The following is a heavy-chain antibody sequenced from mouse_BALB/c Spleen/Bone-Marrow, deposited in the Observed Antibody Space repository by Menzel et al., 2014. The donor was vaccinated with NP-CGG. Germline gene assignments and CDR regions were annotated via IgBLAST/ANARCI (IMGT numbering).Heavy chain of an antibody. CDR3: ARGGYDDAMDY. V-gene: IGHV3-2*02. J-gene: IGHJ4*01. Sequence: VQLQQSGPGLVKPSQSLSLTCTVTGYSITSDYAWNWIRQFPGHTLEWMGYISYSGHTTYNPSLKSRISISRDTSKNQFFLQLNSVTTKDTATYYCARGGYDDAMDYWGQGTSVTVSS. CDR1: GYSITSDYA. D-gene: IGHD2-12*01. CDR2: ISYSGHT.